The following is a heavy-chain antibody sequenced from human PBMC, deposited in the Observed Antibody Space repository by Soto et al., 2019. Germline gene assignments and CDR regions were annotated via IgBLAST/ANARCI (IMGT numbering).Heavy chain of an antibody. CDR1: GFTFSSYS. CDR3: ARDGRYFDWLHLIYDAFDI. D-gene: IGHD3-9*01. Sequence: EVQLVESGGGLVKPGGSLRLSCAASGFTFSSYSMNWVRQAPGKGLEWVSSISSSSSYIYYADSVKGRFTISRDNAKNSLYLQMNSLRAEDTAVYYCARDGRYFDWLHLIYDAFDIWGQGTMVTVSS. CDR2: ISSSSSYI. V-gene: IGHV3-21*01. J-gene: IGHJ3*02.